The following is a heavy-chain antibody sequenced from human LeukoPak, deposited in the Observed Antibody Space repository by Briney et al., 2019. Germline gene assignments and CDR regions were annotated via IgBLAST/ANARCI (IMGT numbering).Heavy chain of an antibody. D-gene: IGHD3-22*01. CDR3: ARSARYYDSSGYHF. J-gene: IGHJ1*01. CDR1: GYTFTSYA. V-gene: IGHV1-3*01. Sequence: GASVKVSCKASGYTFTSYAMHWVRQAPGQRLEWMGWINAGNGNTKYSQKLQGRVTITRDTSASTAYMELSSLRSEDTAVYYCARSARYYDSSGYHFWGQGTLVTVSS. CDR2: INAGNGNT.